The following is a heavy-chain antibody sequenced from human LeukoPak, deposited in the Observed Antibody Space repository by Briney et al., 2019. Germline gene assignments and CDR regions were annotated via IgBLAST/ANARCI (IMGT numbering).Heavy chain of an antibody. Sequence: SETLSLACAVYGGSFSGYYWSWIRQPPGKGLEWIGEINHSGSTNYNPSLKSRVTISVDTSKNQFSLKLSSVTAADTAVYYCARGWAVAGTLVDYWGHGTLVTVSS. J-gene: IGHJ4*01. CDR1: GGSFSGYY. D-gene: IGHD6-19*01. CDR2: INHSGST. CDR3: ARGWAVAGTLVDY. V-gene: IGHV4-34*01.